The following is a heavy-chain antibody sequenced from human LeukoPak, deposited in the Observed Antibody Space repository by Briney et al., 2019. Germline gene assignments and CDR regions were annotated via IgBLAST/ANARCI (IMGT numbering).Heavy chain of an antibody. Sequence: GASVKVSCKASGYTFTGYYMHWVRQAPGQGLEWMGWMNPNSGNTGYAQKFQGRVTMTRNTSISTAYMELSSLRSEDTAVYYCATGNMAAGGYWGQGTLVTVSS. CDR2: MNPNSGNT. CDR1: GYTFTGYY. D-gene: IGHD6-13*01. CDR3: ATGNMAAGGY. J-gene: IGHJ4*02. V-gene: IGHV1-8*02.